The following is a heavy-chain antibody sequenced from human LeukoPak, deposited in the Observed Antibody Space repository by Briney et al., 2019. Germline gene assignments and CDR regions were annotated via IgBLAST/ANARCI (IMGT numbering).Heavy chain of an antibody. CDR2: LSHRGHT. D-gene: IGHD3-22*01. J-gene: IGHJ3*02. CDR1: GISISNAFS. CDR3: ARGISAADWTVVVIQQGFDI. V-gene: IGHV4-38-2*02. Sequence: SETLSLTCSVSGISISNAFSSGWIRQPPGKSPEWPASLSHRGHTYYNPSLKSRVTMSVDSSKNQFSLSVGSLSVADTAVYFCARGISAADWTVVVIQQGFDIWGQGTMVTVSS.